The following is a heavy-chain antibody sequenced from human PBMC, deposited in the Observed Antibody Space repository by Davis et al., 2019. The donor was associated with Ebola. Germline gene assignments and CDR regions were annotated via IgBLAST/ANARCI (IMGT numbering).Heavy chain of an antibody. V-gene: IGHV3-23*01. J-gene: IGHJ1*01. D-gene: IGHD6-13*01. Sequence: GESLKISCAASGFTFSSYAMSWVRQAPGKGLEWVSAISGSGGSTYYADSVKGRFTMSRDNAKNSLYLQMNSLRAEDTAVYYCASMFLSSSWYFQHWGQGTLVTVSS. CDR1: GFTFSSYA. CDR3: ASMFLSSSWYFQH. CDR2: ISGSGGST.